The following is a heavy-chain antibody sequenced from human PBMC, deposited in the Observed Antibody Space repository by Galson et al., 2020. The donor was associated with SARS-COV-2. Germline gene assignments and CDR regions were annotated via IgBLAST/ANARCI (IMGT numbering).Heavy chain of an antibody. Sequence: GGSLRLSCAASGFTLRSYDLPWVRQVTGKGLEWVSTISVAGDTFYPDSVKGRFTVSREIAKNSFFLHMNSLRAGDTPVYYCARGAYYDFGRCYYVDDHRVGMDVWGQGTTVTVSS. J-gene: IGHJ6*02. CDR1: GFTLRSYD. CDR3: ARGAYYDFGRCYYVDDHRVGMDV. V-gene: IGHV3-13*01. D-gene: IGHD3-3*01. CDR2: ISVAGDT.